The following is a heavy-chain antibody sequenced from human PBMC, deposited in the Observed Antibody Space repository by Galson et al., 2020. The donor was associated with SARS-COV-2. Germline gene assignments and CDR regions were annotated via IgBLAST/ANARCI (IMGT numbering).Heavy chain of an antibody. Sequence: SVKVSCKASGGTFSSYAISWVRQAPGQGLEWMGRIIPIFGTANYAQKFQGRVTITADKSTSTAYMELSSLRSEDTAVYYCAREQFWSSSWYRGYTVGYFDYWGQGTLVTVSS. CDR3: AREQFWSSSWYRGYTVGYFDY. D-gene: IGHD6-13*01. V-gene: IGHV1-69*06. J-gene: IGHJ4*02. CDR2: IIPIFGTA. CDR1: GGTFSSYA.